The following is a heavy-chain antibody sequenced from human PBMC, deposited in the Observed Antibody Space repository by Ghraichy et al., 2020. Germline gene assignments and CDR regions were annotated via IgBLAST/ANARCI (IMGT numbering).Heavy chain of an antibody. J-gene: IGHJ4*02. V-gene: IGHV5-51*01. CDR2: IYPGDSDT. D-gene: IGHD1-26*01. Sequence: GESLNISCKASGYTFSAYWIGWVRQMPGKGLEWMGIIYPGDSDTIYSPAFQGQVTISADESISTAYLQWSSLKASDSDTYYCARLGIATTGPRPFYFDYWGQGTLVTVSS. CDR3: ARLGIATTGPRPFYFDY. CDR1: GYTFSAYW.